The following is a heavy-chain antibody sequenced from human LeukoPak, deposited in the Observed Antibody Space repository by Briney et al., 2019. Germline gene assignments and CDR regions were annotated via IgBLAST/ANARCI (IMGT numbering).Heavy chain of an antibody. CDR3: ARDFRGYSGYHQRY. CDR2: ISSSGSTT. CDR1: GFTFTDYY. J-gene: IGHJ4*02. Sequence: GGSLRLSCAASGFTFTDYYMSWFRQAPGKGLEWVSYISSSGSTTHYADSVKGRFIISRDNAKNSLYLQMNSLRVEDTAVYYCARDFRGYSGYHQRYWGQGTLVTASS. D-gene: IGHD5-12*01. V-gene: IGHV3-11*04.